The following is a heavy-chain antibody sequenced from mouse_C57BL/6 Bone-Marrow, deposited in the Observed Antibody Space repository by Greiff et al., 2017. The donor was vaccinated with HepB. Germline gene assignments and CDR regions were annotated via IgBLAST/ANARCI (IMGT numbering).Heavy chain of an antibody. J-gene: IGHJ3*01. CDR1: GFIIKDDY. CDR3: TTGAY. Sequence: EVKLQESGAELVRPGASVKLSCTASGFIIKDDYMHWVKQRPEQGLEWIGWIDPENGDTEYASKFQGKATITADTSSNTAYLQLSSLTSDDTAVYYCTTGAYWGQGTLVTVSA. V-gene: IGHV14-4*01. CDR2: IDPENGDT.